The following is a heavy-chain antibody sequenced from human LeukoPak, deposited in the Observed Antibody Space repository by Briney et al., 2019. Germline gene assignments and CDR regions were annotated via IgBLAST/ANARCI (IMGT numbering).Heavy chain of an antibody. D-gene: IGHD6-19*01. CDR3: AKDQGYSSAWYSRDGFDM. J-gene: IGHJ3*02. V-gene: IGHV3-23*01. Sequence: GVSLRLSCAASGFSFSSYAMSWVRQAPGKGLEWVSAISKSGDSTFYADSVKGRFTISRDNSQNTLYVQMNSLRAEDTAVYYCAKDQGYSSAWYSRDGFDMWGQGTMVTVSS. CDR1: GFSFSSYA. CDR2: ISKSGDST.